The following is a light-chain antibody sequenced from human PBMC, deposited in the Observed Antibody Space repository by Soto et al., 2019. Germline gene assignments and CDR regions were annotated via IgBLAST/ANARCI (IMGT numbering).Light chain of an antibody. Sequence: EIVMTHSPATLSVSPGERATLSCRASQSVSSNLAWYQQKPGQAPRLLIYGASTRATGIPARFSGSGSGTEFTLTISSLQSEDFGVYYCQQYNNWLPITFGQGTRLEIK. J-gene: IGKJ5*01. CDR2: GAS. CDR1: QSVSSN. CDR3: QQYNNWLPIT. V-gene: IGKV3-15*01.